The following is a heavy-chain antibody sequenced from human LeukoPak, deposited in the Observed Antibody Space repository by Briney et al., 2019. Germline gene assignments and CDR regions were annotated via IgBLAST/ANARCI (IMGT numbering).Heavy chain of an antibody. V-gene: IGHV1-46*01. CDR1: GYTFTNYY. J-gene: IGHJ3*02. CDR2: INPSDGGT. D-gene: IGHD1-26*01. Sequence: ASVKVSCKASGYTFTNYYMHWVRQAPGQGLEWVGIINPSDGGTSYAQKFQGRVTMTRDESTSTAYMELSSLRSEDTAVYYCARGSLGSGSYLGAFDIWGQGTMVTVSS. CDR3: ARGSLGSGSYLGAFDI.